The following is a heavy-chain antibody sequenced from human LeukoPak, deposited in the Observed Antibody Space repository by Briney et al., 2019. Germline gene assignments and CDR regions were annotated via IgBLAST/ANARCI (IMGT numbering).Heavy chain of an antibody. J-gene: IGHJ4*02. V-gene: IGHV1-2*02. Sequence: ASVKVSCKSSVYTFTSYYMHWERRAPGQGLEWMGWINPNSGGTNYAQTVQGTATMTMATSIRTAYIELSRLRSDDPAVYYCSRERDCSSTSCPPDYWGQGTLVTVSS. CDR3: SRERDCSSTSCPPDY. CDR1: VYTFTSYY. D-gene: IGHD2-2*01. CDR2: INPNSGGT.